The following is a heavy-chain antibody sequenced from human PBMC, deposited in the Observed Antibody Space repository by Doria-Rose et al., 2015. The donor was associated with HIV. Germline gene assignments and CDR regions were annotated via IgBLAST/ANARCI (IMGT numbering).Heavy chain of an antibody. CDR2: IYHSGST. D-gene: IGHD3-3*01. CDR1: GGSISSYY. Sequence: QVQLQESGPGLVKPSETLSLTCTVSGGSISSYYWNWIRQPPGKGLEWIGNIYHSGSTNYNPSLKSRVTTSVDTSKNQFSLKLSSVTVADTAVYYCARGGYDFWSGYPGVGYYYMDVWGKGTTVTVSS. V-gene: IGHV4-59*01. J-gene: IGHJ6*03. CDR3: ARGGYDFWSGYPGVGYYYMDV.